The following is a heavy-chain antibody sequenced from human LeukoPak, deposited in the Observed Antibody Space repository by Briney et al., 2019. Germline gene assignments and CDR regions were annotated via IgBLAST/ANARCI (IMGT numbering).Heavy chain of an antibody. CDR3: ARGRYCSATICSGGDAFDI. CDR2: IYTSAST. D-gene: IGHD5-24*01. Sequence: SETLSLTSSVSGGSISNNYWSWIRQPAGKGLEWIGRIYTSASTNYNPSLKSRVTLSVDASKNQFSLRLSSLTAADTAVYYCARGRYCSATICSGGDAFDIWGQGTVVTVSS. V-gene: IGHV4-4*07. CDR1: GGSISNNY. J-gene: IGHJ3*02.